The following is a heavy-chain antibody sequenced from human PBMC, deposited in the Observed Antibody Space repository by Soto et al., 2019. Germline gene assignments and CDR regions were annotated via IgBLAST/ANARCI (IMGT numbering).Heavy chain of an antibody. Sequence: QVQLQESGPGLVKPSQTLSLTCTVSAGSISSGTYYWNWIRQHPGKGLEWIGYMYYSGTTYYNPSLQSRLTMSGDTSKNQFSLKLSSVTDADTAVYYCARGNDFRTGWFDPWGQGIMVTVSS. CDR2: MYYSGTT. CDR3: ARGNDFRTGWFDP. CDR1: AGSISSGTYY. J-gene: IGHJ5*02. V-gene: IGHV4-31*03. D-gene: IGHD4-4*01.